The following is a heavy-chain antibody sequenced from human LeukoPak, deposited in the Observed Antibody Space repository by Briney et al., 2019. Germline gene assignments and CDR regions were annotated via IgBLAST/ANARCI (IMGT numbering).Heavy chain of an antibody. CDR3: ARDPLRYLRVGHYDY. D-gene: IGHD3-9*01. Sequence: RGSLRLSSAAPRFIFSKYAMRWVPPAPGKRLEWVSYIDYDSSHIYCAASVRGRFTISRDNARNSVYLQMNSLGVEDTAVYYCARDPLRYLRVGHYDYWGQGTLVAVSS. CDR2: IDYDSSHI. V-gene: IGHV3-21*01. J-gene: IGHJ4*02. CDR1: RFIFSKYA.